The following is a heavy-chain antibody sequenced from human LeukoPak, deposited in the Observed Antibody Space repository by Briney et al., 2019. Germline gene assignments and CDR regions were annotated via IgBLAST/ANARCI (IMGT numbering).Heavy chain of an antibody. V-gene: IGHV4-34*01. Sequence: PSETLSLTCAVYGGSFSGYYWSWIRQPPGKGLEWIGEINHSVSTNYNPSLTSRVTISVDTSKNQFSLKLSSVTAADTAVYYCARSRGQYYYDSSGYYKYYFDYWGQGTLVTVSS. CDR2: INHSVST. CDR1: GGSFSGYY. J-gene: IGHJ4*02. CDR3: ARSRGQYYYDSSGYYKYYFDY. D-gene: IGHD3-22*01.